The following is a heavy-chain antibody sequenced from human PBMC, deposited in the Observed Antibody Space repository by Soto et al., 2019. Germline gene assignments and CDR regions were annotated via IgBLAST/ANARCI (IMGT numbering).Heavy chain of an antibody. CDR3: AKDRVYSSRDYYGMDV. J-gene: IGHJ6*02. CDR1: GFTFSSYG. D-gene: IGHD6-13*01. CDR2: ISYDGSNK. V-gene: IGHV3-30*18. Sequence: PGGSLRLSCAASGFTFSSYGMHWVRQAPGKGLEWVAVISYDGSNKYYADSVKGRFTISRDNSKNTPYLQMNSLRAEDTAVYYCAKDRVYSSRDYYGMDVWGQGTTVTVSS.